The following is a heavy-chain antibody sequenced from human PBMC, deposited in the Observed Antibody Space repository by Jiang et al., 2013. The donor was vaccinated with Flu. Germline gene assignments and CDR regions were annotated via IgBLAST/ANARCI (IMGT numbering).Heavy chain of an antibody. CDR3: AKAISRLWFGESGGGY. CDR1: GFTFSSYA. Sequence: VQLLESGGGLVQPGGSLRLSCAASGFTFSSYAMSWVRQAPGKGLEWVSAISGSGGSTYYADSVKGRFTISRDNSKNTLYLQMNSLRAEDTAVYYCAKAISRLWFGESGGGYWGQGTLVTVSS. CDR2: ISGSGGST. V-gene: IGHV3-23*01. J-gene: IGHJ4*02. D-gene: IGHD3-10*01.